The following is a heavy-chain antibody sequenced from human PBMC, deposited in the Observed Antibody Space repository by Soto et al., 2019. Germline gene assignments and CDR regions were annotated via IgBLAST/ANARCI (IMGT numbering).Heavy chain of an antibody. CDR2: IYYSGST. CDR3: ARATVKVSSNWFDP. V-gene: IGHV4-59*01. CDR1: GGSISSYY. Sequence: SETLSLTCTASGGSISSYYWSWIRQPPGKGLEWIGYIYYSGSTNYNPSLKSRVTISVDTSKNQFSLKLSSVTAADTAVYYCARATVKVSSNWFDPWGQGTLVTVSS. D-gene: IGHD4-17*01. J-gene: IGHJ5*02.